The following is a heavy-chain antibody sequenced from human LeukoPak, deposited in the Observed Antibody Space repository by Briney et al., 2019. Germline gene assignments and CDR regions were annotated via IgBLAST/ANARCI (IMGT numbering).Heavy chain of an antibody. CDR3: VLPVMILNGFFHH. J-gene: IGHJ1*01. Sequence: PGRSLRLSCAASGFTFSGYCMHWVRQAPGKGLEWVAVISYGANNKYYADSVKGRFTISRDNSNNTLYLQMDSLRAEDTAVYYCVLPVMILNGFFHHWGQGTLVTVSS. V-gene: IGHV3-30*03. CDR1: GFTFSGYC. CDR2: ISYGANNK. D-gene: IGHD3-3*01.